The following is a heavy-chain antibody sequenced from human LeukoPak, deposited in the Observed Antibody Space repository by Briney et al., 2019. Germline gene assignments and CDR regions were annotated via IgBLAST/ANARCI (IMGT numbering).Heavy chain of an antibody. CDR1: GFTFSHFG. CDR3: AKKGQRGFYFRKSLEP. D-gene: IGHD2/OR15-2a*01. CDR2: IWSDATNQ. V-gene: IGHV3-33*06. J-gene: IGHJ5*02. Sequence: PGTSLRLSCEASGFTFSHFGMHWVRQAPGKGLEWVAVIWSDATNQYYADSVKGRFTISRDNFKRTVSLEMNSLRAEDTAVYYCAKKGQRGFYFRKSLEPWGPGSLVIVS.